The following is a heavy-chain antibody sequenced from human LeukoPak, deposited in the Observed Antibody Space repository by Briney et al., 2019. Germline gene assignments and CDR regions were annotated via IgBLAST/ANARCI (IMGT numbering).Heavy chain of an antibody. V-gene: IGHV4-38-2*02. CDR1: GYSISSGYY. J-gene: IGHJ4*02. CDR3: ASIEDVDTAMYY. Sequence: PSETLSLTCTVSGYSISSGYYWGWIRQPAGTGLEGIGSIYHSGSTFYNPSVKRRVTISGDRSKNQLSLKMSSVTAADTAVYYCASIEDVDTAMYYWGQGTLVTVSS. CDR2: IYHSGST. D-gene: IGHD5-18*01.